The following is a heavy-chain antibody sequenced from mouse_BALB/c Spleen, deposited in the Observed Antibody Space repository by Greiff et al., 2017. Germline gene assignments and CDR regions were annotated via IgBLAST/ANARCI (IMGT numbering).Heavy chain of an antibody. CDR2: IYPGSGST. CDR3: ARGDYGSSWFAY. V-gene: IGHV1-77*01. J-gene: IGHJ3*01. D-gene: IGHD1-1*01. CDR1: GYTFTDYV. Sequence: VQRVESGPELVKPGASVKMSCKASGYTFTDYVISWVKQRTGQGLEWIGEIYPGSGSTYYNEKFKGKATLTADKSSNTAYMQLSSLTSEDSAVYFCARGDYGSSWFAYWGQGTLVTVSA.